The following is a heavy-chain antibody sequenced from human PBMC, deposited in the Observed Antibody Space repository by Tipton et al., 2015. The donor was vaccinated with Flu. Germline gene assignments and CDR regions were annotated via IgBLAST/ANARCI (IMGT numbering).Heavy chain of an antibody. CDR2: ISYDGSSK. D-gene: IGHD4-17*01. CDR1: GFTFSSYA. J-gene: IGHJ4*02. V-gene: IGHV3-30*04. CDR3: VRGAYYGDPFHFFHY. Sequence: SLRLSCAASGFTFSSYAMHRVRRAPGKGLEWVAFISYDGSSKNYADSVKGRFTISRDNSKTTLYLQMNSLGAEDTAVYYCVRGAYYGDPFHFFHYWGQGTLVTVSS.